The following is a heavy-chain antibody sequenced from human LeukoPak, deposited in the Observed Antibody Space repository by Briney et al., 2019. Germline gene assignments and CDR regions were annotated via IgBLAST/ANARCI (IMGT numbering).Heavy chain of an antibody. CDR2: ISAYNGNT. CDR1: GYTFTSYG. J-gene: IGHJ4*02. D-gene: IGHD3-22*01. CDR3: ARDREYYYDSSGYGTYLDY. V-gene: IGHV1-18*01. Sequence: ASVKVSCKASGYTFTSYGISWVRQAPGQGLEWMGWISAYNGNTNYAQKLQGRVTMTTDTSTSTAYMGLRSLRSDDTAVYYCARDREYYYDSSGYGTYLDYWGQGTLVTVSS.